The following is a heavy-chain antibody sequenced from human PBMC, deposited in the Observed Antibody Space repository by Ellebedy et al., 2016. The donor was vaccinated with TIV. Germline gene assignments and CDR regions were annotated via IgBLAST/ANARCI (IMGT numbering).Heavy chain of an antibody. CDR3: AHRTTVTSVDY. D-gene: IGHD4-11*01. Sequence: SGPTLVKPTQTLALTCTFSGFSLSTSGVGVGWIRQPPGKALEWLALIYWDDDKRYSPSLKNRLTITKDTSKNQVVLTMTNMAPVDTATYYCAHRTTVTSVDYWGQGTLVTVSS. CDR2: IYWDDDK. V-gene: IGHV2-5*02. CDR1: GFSLSTSGVG. J-gene: IGHJ4*02.